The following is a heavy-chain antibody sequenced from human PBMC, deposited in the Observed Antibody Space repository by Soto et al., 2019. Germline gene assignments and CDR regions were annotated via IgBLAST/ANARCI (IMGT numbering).Heavy chain of an antibody. CDR2: MYHGGRT. J-gene: IGHJ4*02. V-gene: IGHV4-59*02. CDR3: ARDPGFCTNGVCPIFDF. D-gene: IGHD2-8*01. CDR1: GDSVTNYF. Sequence: SETLSLTCTVSGDSVTNYFWSWMRQPPGKGLEWIGHMYHGGRTNYSPSLKSRVTMSLDSSKNQFSLNLSSVTAADTAVYFCARDPGFCTNGVCPIFDFWGRGVLVTVSS.